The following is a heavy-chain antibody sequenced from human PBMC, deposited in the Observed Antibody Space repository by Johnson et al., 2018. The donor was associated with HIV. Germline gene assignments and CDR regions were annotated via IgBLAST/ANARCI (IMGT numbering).Heavy chain of an antibody. CDR1: GFTFSNYG. V-gene: IGHV3-33*06. CDR2: IRYDGTNK. CDR3: AKGDYYDTRAAFDI. D-gene: IGHD3-22*01. J-gene: IGHJ3*02. Sequence: QVQLVESGGGVVQPGKSLRLSCAASGFTFSNYGMHWVRQAPGKGLEWVAVIRYDGTNKYYADSVKGRFTISRDNSKNTLYLQMNSLRDEDTAVYYCAKGDYYDTRAAFDIWGQGTMVTVSS.